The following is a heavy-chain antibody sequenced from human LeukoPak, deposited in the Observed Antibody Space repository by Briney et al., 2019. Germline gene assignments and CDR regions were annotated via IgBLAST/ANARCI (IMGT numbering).Heavy chain of an antibody. Sequence: PGGSLRLSCAASGFTFSDYYMSWIRQAPGKGLEWVSVIYSGGSTYYADSVKGRFTISRDNSKNTLYLQMNSLRAEDTAVYYCARNSYGSGSWYYYYGMDVWGQGTTVTVSS. CDR2: IYSGGST. V-gene: IGHV3-66*01. D-gene: IGHD3-10*01. CDR3: ARNSYGSGSWYYYYGMDV. CDR1: GFTFSDYY. J-gene: IGHJ6*02.